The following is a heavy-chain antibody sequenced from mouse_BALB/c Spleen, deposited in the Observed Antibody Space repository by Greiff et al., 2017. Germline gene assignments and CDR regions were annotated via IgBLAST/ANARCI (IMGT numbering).Heavy chain of an antibody. CDR2: ISYSGST. CDR3: ARSLDDYDGGNAMDY. Sequence: VQLQQSGPSLVKPSQTLSLTCSVTGDSITSGYWNWIRKFPGNKLEYMGYISYSGSTYYNPSLKSRISITRDTSKNQYYLQLNSVTTEDTATYYCARSLDDYDGGNAMDYWGQGTSVTVSS. V-gene: IGHV3-8*02. J-gene: IGHJ4*01. CDR1: GDSITSGY. D-gene: IGHD2-4*01.